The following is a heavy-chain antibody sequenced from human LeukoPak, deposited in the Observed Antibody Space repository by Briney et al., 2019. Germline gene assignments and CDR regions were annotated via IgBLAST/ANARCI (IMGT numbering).Heavy chain of an antibody. J-gene: IGHJ4*02. CDR3: ARTNYYGSGGGDW. V-gene: IGHV3-30*03. CDR2: ISYDGDNK. D-gene: IGHD3-10*01. CDR1: GFTFSSYG. Sequence: GGSLRLSCAASGFTFSSYGMHWVRQAPGKGLEWVAVISYDGDNKYYADSVKGRFTISRNNSKNTVYLQMDSLRAEDTAVYYCARTNYYGSGGGDWWGQGTLVTVSS.